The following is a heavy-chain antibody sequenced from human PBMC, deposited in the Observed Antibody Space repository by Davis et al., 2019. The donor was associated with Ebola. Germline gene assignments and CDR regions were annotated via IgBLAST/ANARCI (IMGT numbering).Heavy chain of an antibody. D-gene: IGHD3-3*01. J-gene: IGHJ4*02. V-gene: IGHV4-34*01. CDR1: GGSFSGYY. CDR2: INHSGST. CDR3: ARGGGGPNYDFWSGYYPGAYYFDY. Sequence: MPSETLSLTCAVYGGSFSGYYWSWIRQPPGKGLEWIGEINHSGSTNYNPSLKSRVTISVDTSKNHFSLQLSSVTAEDTAVYYCARGGGGPNYDFWSGYYPGAYYFDYWGQGTLVTVSS.